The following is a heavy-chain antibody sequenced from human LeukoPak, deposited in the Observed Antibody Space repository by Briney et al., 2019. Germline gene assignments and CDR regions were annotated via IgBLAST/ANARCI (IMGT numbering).Heavy chain of an antibody. CDR2: IWYDGSNK. CDR1: GFIFTNYF. V-gene: IGHV3-33*08. D-gene: IGHD4-23*01. Sequence: GGSLRLSCAASGFIFTNYFMHWVRQAPGKGLEWVAVIWYDGSNKYYADSVKGRFTISRDNSKNTLYLQMNSLRAEDTAVYYCARENSGGYYYGMDVWGQGTTVTVSS. CDR3: ARENSGGYYYGMDV. J-gene: IGHJ6*02.